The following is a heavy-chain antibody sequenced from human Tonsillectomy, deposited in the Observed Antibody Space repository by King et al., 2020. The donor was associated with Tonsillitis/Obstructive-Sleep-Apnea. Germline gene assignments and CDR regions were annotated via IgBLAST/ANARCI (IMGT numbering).Heavy chain of an antibody. J-gene: IGHJ4*02. V-gene: IGHV5-51*01. CDR3: ARRSNYFGSSSDFDY. CDR1: GYSFTTYW. D-gene: IGHD3-22*01. Sequence: QLVQSGAEVKKPGESLKISCKGSGYSFTTYWIGWVRQMPGKGLEWMGIIYPGDSDTRYTPSFQGQVTISADKSISTIYMQWSTLKASDTAMYYRARRSNYFGSSSDFDYWGQGTLVTVSS. CDR2: IYPGDSDT.